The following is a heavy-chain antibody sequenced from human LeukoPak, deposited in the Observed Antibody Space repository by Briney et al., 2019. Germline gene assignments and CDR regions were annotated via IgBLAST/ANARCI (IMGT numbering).Heavy chain of an antibody. CDR1: GFTFSSYE. CDR2: ISSSGSTI. CDR3: ARERMTTGVLFFDY. V-gene: IGHV3-48*03. J-gene: IGHJ4*02. D-gene: IGHD2-8*01. Sequence: GGSLRLSCAASGFTFSSYEMNWVRQAPGKGLEWVSYISSSGSTIYYADSVKGRFTISRDNAKNSLYLQMNSLRAEDTAVYYCARERMTTGVLFFDYWGQGTLVTVSS.